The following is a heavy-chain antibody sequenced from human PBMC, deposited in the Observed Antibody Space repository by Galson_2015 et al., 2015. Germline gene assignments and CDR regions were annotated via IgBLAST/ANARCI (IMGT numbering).Heavy chain of an antibody. CDR2: IKPDGSEK. V-gene: IGHV3-7*01. Sequence: SLRLSCAASGFTFSSYWMTWVRQAPGKGLESVANIKPDGSEKNYVDSVKGRFTVSRDNAKSSLSLQMSSLRAEDTAIYYCVREPLITAAGNSWGQGTLVTVSS. D-gene: IGHD6-13*01. CDR1: GFTFSSYW. CDR3: VREPLITAAGNS. J-gene: IGHJ5*02.